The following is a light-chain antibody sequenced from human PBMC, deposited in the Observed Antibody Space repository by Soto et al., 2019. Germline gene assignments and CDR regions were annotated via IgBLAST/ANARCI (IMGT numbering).Light chain of an antibody. Sequence: DIVLTQSPGTLSLSPGERATVSCRASQSVSSNYLAWYQQKPGQAPRLLIYGASSRATGIPDRFSGSGSGTDFTLTIRSLQPYDLATYYCQKYNSYSPRTVGQGNKVAIK. V-gene: IGKV3-20*01. J-gene: IGKJ1*01. CDR1: QSVSSNY. CDR3: QKYNSYSPRT. CDR2: GAS.